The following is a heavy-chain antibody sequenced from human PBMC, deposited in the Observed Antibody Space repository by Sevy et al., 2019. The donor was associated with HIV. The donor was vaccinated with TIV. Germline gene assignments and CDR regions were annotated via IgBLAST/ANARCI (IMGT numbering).Heavy chain of an antibody. CDR3: AKARGGSYYYYYGMDV. V-gene: IGHV3-43*01. CDR2: LSWDGGST. Sequence: GGSLRLACAASGFTFDDYTMHWVRRAPGKGLEWVSLLSWDGGSTYYADSVKGRFTISRDNSKNSLYLQMNSLRTEDTALYYCAKARGGSYYYYYGMDVWGQGTTVTVSS. J-gene: IGHJ6*02. CDR1: GFTFDDYT. D-gene: IGHD1-26*01.